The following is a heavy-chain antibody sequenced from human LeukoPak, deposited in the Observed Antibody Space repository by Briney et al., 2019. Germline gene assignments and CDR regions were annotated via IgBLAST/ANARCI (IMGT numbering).Heavy chain of an antibody. J-gene: IGHJ4*02. D-gene: IGHD4-17*01. V-gene: IGHV4-34*01. Sequence: SETLSLTCAVYGGSFRGYYWSWIRQPPGKGLEWIGEINHSGSTIYNPSLKSRVTISVDTSKNQFSLKLSSVTAADTAVYYCARGNLLPTVIDYWGQGTLVTVSS. CDR3: ARGNLLPTVIDY. CDR1: GGSFRGYY. CDR2: INHSGST.